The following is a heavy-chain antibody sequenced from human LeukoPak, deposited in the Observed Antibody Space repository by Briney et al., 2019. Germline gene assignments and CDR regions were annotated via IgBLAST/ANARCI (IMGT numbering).Heavy chain of an antibody. J-gene: IGHJ5*02. CDR3: ARADYDLLSKDSWFDP. Sequence: PSETLSLTCSVSGYSIDGGYYWDWIRQPPGKGLEWIGTIYHSGGTYYHPSLQSRVTISLDASKNQLSLQMRSVIAADTAVYYCARADYDLLSKDSWFDPWGQGTLVTVSS. V-gene: IGHV4-38-2*02. CDR2: IYHSGGT. CDR1: GYSIDGGYY. D-gene: IGHD3-16*01.